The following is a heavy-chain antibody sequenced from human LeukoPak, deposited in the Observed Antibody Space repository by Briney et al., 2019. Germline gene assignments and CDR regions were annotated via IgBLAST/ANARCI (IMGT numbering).Heavy chain of an antibody. V-gene: IGHV3-23*01. CDR1: GFTFSSYA. Sequence: GGPLRLSCAASGFTFSSYAMSWVRQAPGKGLEWVSAISGSGGSTYYADSVKGRFTISRDNSKNTLYLQMNSLRAEDTAVYYCAKDLYYYDSSGYYEFYFDYWGQGTLVTVSS. CDR3: AKDLYYYDSSGYYEFYFDY. D-gene: IGHD3-22*01. J-gene: IGHJ4*02. CDR2: ISGSGGST.